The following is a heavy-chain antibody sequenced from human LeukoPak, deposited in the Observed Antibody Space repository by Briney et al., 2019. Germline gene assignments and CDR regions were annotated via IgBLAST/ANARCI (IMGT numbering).Heavy chain of an antibody. V-gene: IGHV3-33*05. D-gene: IGHD2-21*01. CDR2: IQNDASTE. Sequence: PGGSLRLSCAASGFIFSHYGMHWVRQAPGKGLEWVAVIQNDASTENFADSVKGRFTISRDNSKNTVFLQMNSLRVEDTAAYYCARELSQIVWGGLDYGGQGTLVSVSS. CDR1: GFIFSHYG. J-gene: IGHJ4*02. CDR3: ARELSQIVWGGLDY.